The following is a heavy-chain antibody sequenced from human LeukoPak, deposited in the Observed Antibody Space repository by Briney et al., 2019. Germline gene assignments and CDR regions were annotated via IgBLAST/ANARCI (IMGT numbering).Heavy chain of an antibody. CDR1: GGSISSSSYY. CDR3: ARDQVDTAMVTVGGYNWFDP. V-gene: IGHV4-39*07. Sequence: SETLSLTCTVSGGSISSSSYYWGWIRQPPGKGLEWIGSIYYSGSTYYNPSLKSRVTISVDTSKNQFSLKLSSVTAADTAVYYCARDQVDTAMVTVGGYNWFDPWGQGTLVTVSS. CDR2: IYYSGST. J-gene: IGHJ5*02. D-gene: IGHD5-18*01.